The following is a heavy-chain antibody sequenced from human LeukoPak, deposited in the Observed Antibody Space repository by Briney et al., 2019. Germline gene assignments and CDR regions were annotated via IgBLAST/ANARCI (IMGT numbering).Heavy chain of an antibody. CDR1: GGSISSYY. V-gene: IGHV4-59*01. Sequence: PSETLSLTCTVSGGSISSYYWSWIRQPPGKGLEWIGYIYYSGSTNNNPSLKSRVTISVDTSKNQFSLKLSSVTAADTAVYYCARAPPDDYDSSGYYYLDYWGQGTLVTVSS. CDR3: ARAPPDDYDSSGYYYLDY. J-gene: IGHJ4*02. D-gene: IGHD3-22*01. CDR2: IYYSGST.